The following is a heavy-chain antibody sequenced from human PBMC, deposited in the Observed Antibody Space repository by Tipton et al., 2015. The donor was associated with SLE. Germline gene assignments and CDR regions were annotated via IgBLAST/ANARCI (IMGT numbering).Heavy chain of an antibody. V-gene: IGHV4-4*07. Sequence: TLSLTCTVSGGSISSYYWSWIRQPAGKGLEWIGRIYTSGSTNYNPSLKSRVTMSVDTSKNQFSLKLSSVTAADTAVYYCARDFYGSNSQGYYYYGLDVWGQGTTVTVSS. CDR1: GGSISSYY. CDR2: IYTSGST. CDR3: ARDFYGSNSQGYYYYGLDV. D-gene: IGHD4-23*01. J-gene: IGHJ6*02.